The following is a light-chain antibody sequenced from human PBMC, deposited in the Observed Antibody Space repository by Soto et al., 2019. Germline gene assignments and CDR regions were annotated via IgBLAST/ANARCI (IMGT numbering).Light chain of an antibody. V-gene: IGKV1-8*01. CDR1: QGISSY. J-gene: IGKJ1*01. Sequence: AIRMTQSPSSFSASTGDRVTITCRASQGISSYLAWYQQKPGKAPKLLIYAASTLQSGVPSRFSGSGSGTDFTLTNSCLQSEDLATYYCQQYYSYPRTFGKGTKVEIK. CDR3: QQYYSYPRT. CDR2: AAS.